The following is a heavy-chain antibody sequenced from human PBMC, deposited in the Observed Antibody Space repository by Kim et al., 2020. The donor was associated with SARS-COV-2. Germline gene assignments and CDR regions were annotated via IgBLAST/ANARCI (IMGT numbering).Heavy chain of an antibody. CDR1: GASIISYY. Sequence: SETLSLTCTVSGASIISYYWCWIWHPPGKGLGWDGHICYCGSTKSNPTPKSRVTISVDTSKNQFSLKVSSVTAADTAVSYCAKSRLRGVLSWCSGMDVWGQGTPVTVSS. CDR2: ICYCGST. D-gene: IGHD3-10*01. J-gene: IGHJ6*02. V-gene: IGHV4-59*13. CDR3: AKSRLRGVLSWCSGMDV.